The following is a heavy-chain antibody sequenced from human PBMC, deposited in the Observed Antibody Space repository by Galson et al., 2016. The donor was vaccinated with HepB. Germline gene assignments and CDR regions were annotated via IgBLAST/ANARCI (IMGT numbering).Heavy chain of an antibody. CDR1: GFTFSSYW. CDR2: INGDGSST. Sequence: SLRLSCAASGFTFSSYWMHWVRQTPGKGLVWVSRINGDGSSTNYADSVKGRFIISRENAKNTLFLQMNSLGAEDTAVYYCARGSRSIPNALDIWGQGTVVTVSS. J-gene: IGHJ3*02. D-gene: IGHD2-21*01. V-gene: IGHV3-74*01. CDR3: ARGSRSIPNALDI.